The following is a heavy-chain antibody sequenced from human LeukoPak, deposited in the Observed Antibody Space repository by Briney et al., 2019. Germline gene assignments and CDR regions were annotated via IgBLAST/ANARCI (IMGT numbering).Heavy chain of an antibody. Sequence: GGSLRLSCAASGFTFSSYAMSWVRQAPGKGLEWVSAISGSGGSTYYADSVKGRFTISIDNSTNTLYLQMNSLRAEDTAVYYCAKVVTATKDFDYWGQGTLVTVSS. J-gene: IGHJ4*02. CDR1: GFTFSSYA. CDR3: AKVVTATKDFDY. D-gene: IGHD2-21*02. V-gene: IGHV3-23*01. CDR2: ISGSGGST.